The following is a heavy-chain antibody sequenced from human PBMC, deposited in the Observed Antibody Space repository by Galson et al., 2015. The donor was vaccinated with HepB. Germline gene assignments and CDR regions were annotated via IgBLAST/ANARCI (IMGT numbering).Heavy chain of an antibody. CDR3: TREDGSGSYYNPLFDY. CDR1: GFTFSGSA. J-gene: IGHJ4*02. D-gene: IGHD3-10*01. Sequence: SLRLSCAASGFTFSGSAMHWVRQASGKGLEWVGRIRSKANSYATAYAASVKGRFTISRDDSKNTAYLQMNSLKTEDTAVYYCTREDGSGSYYNPLFDYWGQGTLVTVSS. CDR2: IRSKANSYAT. V-gene: IGHV3-73*01.